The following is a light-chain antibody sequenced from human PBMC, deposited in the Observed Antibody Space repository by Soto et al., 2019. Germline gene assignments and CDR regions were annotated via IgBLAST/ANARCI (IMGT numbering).Light chain of an antibody. J-gene: IGKJ1*01. Sequence: EIVLTQSPATLSLSPGERATLSCGASQTVSNSYLAWYQQKPGLAPRLLIYDASSRAIGIPDRFSGSGSGADFTLTISRLEPEDFAVYYCQQYGTSRWTFGQGPKVEIK. CDR1: QTVSNSY. CDR3: QQYGTSRWT. CDR2: DAS. V-gene: IGKV3D-20*01.